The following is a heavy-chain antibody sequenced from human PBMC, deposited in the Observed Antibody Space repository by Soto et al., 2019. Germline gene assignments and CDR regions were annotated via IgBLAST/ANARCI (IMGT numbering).Heavy chain of an antibody. CDR1: GVSIISSDNY. CDR2: IYYSGST. D-gene: IGHD4-4*01. Sequence: SETLSLTCTVSGVSIISSDNYWGWIRQPPGKGLEWIGSIYYSGSTYYNASLKSWVTISGGMSKNKFSLELTSMTAADTAVYYCARINEGTTAPELYYFDYWGQGTLVTVSS. J-gene: IGHJ4*02. V-gene: IGHV4-39*01. CDR3: ARINEGTTAPELYYFDY.